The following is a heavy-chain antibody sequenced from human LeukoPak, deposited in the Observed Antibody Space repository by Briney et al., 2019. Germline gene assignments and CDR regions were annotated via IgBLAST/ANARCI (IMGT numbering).Heavy chain of an antibody. CDR3: ARDIYYDFWSGLKRSGYMDV. CDR2: IYTSGST. Sequence: SETLSLTCTVSGGSISSGSYYWSWIRQPAGKGLEWIGRIYTSGSTNYNPSLKSRVTISVDTSKNQFSLKLSSVTAADTAVYYCARDIYYDFWSGLKRSGYMDVWGKGTTVTVSS. D-gene: IGHD3-3*01. CDR1: GGSISSGSYY. J-gene: IGHJ6*03. V-gene: IGHV4-61*02.